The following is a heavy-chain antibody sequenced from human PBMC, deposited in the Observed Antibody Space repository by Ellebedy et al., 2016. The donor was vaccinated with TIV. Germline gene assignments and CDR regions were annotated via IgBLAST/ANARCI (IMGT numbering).Heavy chain of an antibody. V-gene: IGHV4-39*07. CDR2: LNYGGEI. CDR3: ASHRGFYSGWSFDY. Sequence: MPSETLSLTCSVSGDSISSTNYFWGWIRQPPGKGLEWIGSLNYGGEIYFDPSLKSRVTMLLDTSKNQFSLKVNSVTAADTAIYDCASHRGFYSGWSFDYWGQGTLITVSS. D-gene: IGHD5-12*01. J-gene: IGHJ4*02. CDR1: GDSISSTNYF.